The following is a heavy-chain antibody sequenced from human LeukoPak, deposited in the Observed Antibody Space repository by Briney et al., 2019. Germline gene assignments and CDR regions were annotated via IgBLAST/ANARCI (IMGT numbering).Heavy chain of an antibody. CDR3: AKTVGSSYGDYFADY. Sequence: GGSLRLSCAASGFTFRSYWMHWVRHAPGKGLEWVSRINEDGSIITYADSVKGRFTISRDKAKNPLYLQMNSLRSEDTAVYYCAKTVGSSYGDYFADYWGQGTLVTVSS. CDR1: GFTFRSYW. V-gene: IGHV3-74*03. D-gene: IGHD4-17*01. J-gene: IGHJ4*02. CDR2: INEDGSII.